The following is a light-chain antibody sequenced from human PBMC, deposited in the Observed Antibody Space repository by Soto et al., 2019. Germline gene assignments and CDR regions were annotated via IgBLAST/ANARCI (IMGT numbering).Light chain of an antibody. CDR1: QSISRW. Sequence: DIQMTQSPSTLAASVGDRVTITCRASQSISRWLAWYQQKPGKAPKLLIYGASSVEGGVPSRFSGSGSGTEFILTISSLQPDDFATYYCQQCDTYSTFGQVTKVQIK. V-gene: IGKV1-5*01. CDR3: QQCDTYST. CDR2: GAS. J-gene: IGKJ1*01.